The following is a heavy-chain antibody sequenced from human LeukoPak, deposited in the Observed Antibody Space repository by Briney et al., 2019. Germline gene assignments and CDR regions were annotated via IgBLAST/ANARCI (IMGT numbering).Heavy chain of an antibody. CDR1: DYIFTSYW. CDR3: ARHGSCSGGSCYSDIYYYYGMDV. Sequence: GASLQISCQGSDYIFTSYWIGWVRQLPGEGLEWMGIIYPGDSDTKYSPSFQGQVTISADKSISTAYLQWSSPKASDTAMYYCARHGSCSGGSCYSDIYYYYGMDVWGQGTTVTVSS. V-gene: IGHV5-51*01. J-gene: IGHJ6*02. CDR2: IYPGDSDT. D-gene: IGHD2-15*01.